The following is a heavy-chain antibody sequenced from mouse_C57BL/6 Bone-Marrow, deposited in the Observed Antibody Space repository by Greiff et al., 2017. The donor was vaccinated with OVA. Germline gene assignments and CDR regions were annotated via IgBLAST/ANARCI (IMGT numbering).Heavy chain of an antibody. D-gene: IGHD2-12*01. CDR2: INPYNGDT. J-gene: IGHJ3*01. V-gene: IGHV1-20*01. Sequence: VQLKQSGPELVKPGDSVKISCKASGYSFTGYFMNWVMQSHGKSLEWIGRINPYNGDTFYNQKFKGKATLTVDKSSSTAHMELRSLTSEDSAVYYCAREGVLTTWFAYWGQGTLVTVSA. CDR3: AREGVLTTWFAY. CDR1: GYSFTGYF.